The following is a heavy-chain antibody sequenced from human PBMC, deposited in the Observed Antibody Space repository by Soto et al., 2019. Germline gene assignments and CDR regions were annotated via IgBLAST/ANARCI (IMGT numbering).Heavy chain of an antibody. J-gene: IGHJ6*02. V-gene: IGHV3-33*01. CDR3: ARDRVRMDV. D-gene: IGHD3-10*01. Sequence: QVQLVESGGGVVQPGSSLRLSCAASGFTFSSYGMNWVRQVPGKGLEWVADIWYDGSKKNYADSLKGRFTISRDNSKNTLYLPMNSLRVEDTALYYCARDRVRMDVWGQGTTVTVSS. CDR1: GFTFSSYG. CDR2: IWYDGSKK.